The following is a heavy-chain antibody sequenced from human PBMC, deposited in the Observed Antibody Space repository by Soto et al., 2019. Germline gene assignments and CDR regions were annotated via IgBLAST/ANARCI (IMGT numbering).Heavy chain of an antibody. V-gene: IGHV3-33*01. D-gene: IGHD3-22*01. Sequence: GGSLRLSCAASGFTFSSYGMHWVRQAPGKGLEWVAVIWYDGSNKYYADSVKGRFTISRDNSKNTLYLQMNSLRAEDTAVYYCARDSPEDSSGYSPSDCWGQGTLVTVSS. CDR1: GFTFSSYG. CDR2: IWYDGSNK. J-gene: IGHJ4*02. CDR3: ARDSPEDSSGYSPSDC.